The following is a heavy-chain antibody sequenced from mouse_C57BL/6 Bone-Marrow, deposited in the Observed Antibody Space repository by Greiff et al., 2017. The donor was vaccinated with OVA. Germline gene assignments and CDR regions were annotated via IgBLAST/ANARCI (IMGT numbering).Heavy chain of an antibody. D-gene: IGHD3-3*01. CDR3: ARGGTWGYFDV. CDR1: GFTFSSYG. J-gene: IGHJ1*03. V-gene: IGHV5-6*01. CDR2: ISSGGSYT. Sequence: EVMLVESGGDLVKPGGSLKLSCAASGFTFSSYGMSWVRQTPDKRLEWVATISSGGSYTYYPDSVKGRFTISRDNAKNTLYLQMSRLKSEDTAMYYCARGGTWGYFDVWGTGTTVTVSS.